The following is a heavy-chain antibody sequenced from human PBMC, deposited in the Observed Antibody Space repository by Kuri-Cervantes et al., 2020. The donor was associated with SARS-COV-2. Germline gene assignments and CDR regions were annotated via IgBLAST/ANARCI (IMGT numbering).Heavy chain of an antibody. CDR3: AKDRTKQRLGWFDP. V-gene: IGHV3-23*01. CDR1: GFTFSTYA. D-gene: IGHD1-1*01. CDR2: ISGSGGST. J-gene: IGHJ5*02. Sequence: GESLRLSCAASGFTFSTYAMSWVRQAPGKGLEWVSAISGSGGSTYYADSVKGRFTISRDNSKNTLYLQMNSLRAEDTAVYYCAKDRTKQRLGWFDPWGQGTLVTVSS.